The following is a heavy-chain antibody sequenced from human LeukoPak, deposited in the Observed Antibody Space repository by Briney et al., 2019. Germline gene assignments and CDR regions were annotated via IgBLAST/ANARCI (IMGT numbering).Heavy chain of an antibody. D-gene: IGHD6-13*01. CDR3: ARGRRSSGWYSLDY. CDR1: GFTFSSYG. J-gene: IGHJ4*02. V-gene: IGHV3-33*01. Sequence: PGRSLRLSCAASGFTFSSYGMHWVRQAPGKGLEWVAVLWYDGSNKYYADSVKGRFTISRDNSKNTLYLQMNSLRAEDTAVYYCARGRRSSGWYSLDYWGQGTLVTVSS. CDR2: LWYDGSNK.